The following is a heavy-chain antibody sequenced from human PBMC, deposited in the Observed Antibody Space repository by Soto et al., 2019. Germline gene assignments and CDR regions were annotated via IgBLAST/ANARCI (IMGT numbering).Heavy chain of an antibody. Sequence: QVQLVESGGGVVQPGTSLRLSCKASGFIFRDYLIHWVRQAPGKGLEWLAVLSFDGTAEYYADSTRGRFTISSDIPKSTTYLVINNVRREDTAMYYCARVATRLQSMEVLEYWGQGTLVTVPS. CDR2: LSFDGTAE. V-gene: IGHV3-30*03. J-gene: IGHJ4*02. CDR1: GFIFRDYL. D-gene: IGHD2-21*02. CDR3: ARVATRLQSMEVLEY.